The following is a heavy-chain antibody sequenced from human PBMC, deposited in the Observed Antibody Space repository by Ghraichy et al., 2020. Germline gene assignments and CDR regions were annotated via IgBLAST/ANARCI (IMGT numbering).Heavy chain of an antibody. D-gene: IGHD3-3*01. Sequence: GESLNISCVASGFAFKNAWMNWVRQAPGKGLEWVGRIKSKADSGTTEYAAPVNGRFTISRDDSNDTLYLEMSSLKSEDTALYYCCAQGRRIFGVVSWFDPWGKGTVVTVS. CDR2: IKSKADSGTT. J-gene: IGHJ5*02. V-gene: IGHV3-15*01. CDR3: CAQGRRIFGVVSWFDP. CDR1: GFAFKNAW.